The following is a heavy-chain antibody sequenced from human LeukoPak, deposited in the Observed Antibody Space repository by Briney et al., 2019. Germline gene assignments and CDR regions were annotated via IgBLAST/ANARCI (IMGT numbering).Heavy chain of an antibody. CDR2: IYYSGST. D-gene: IGHD6-19*01. Sequence: KPSETLSLTCTVSGGSISSSSYFWGWIRQPPGKGLEWIGSIYYSGSTYYNPSLKSRVTISVDTSKNQFSLQLNSITAADTAVYYCARHAAQGQWLLYCDYWGQGTLVTVSS. J-gene: IGHJ4*02. CDR1: GGSISSSSYF. V-gene: IGHV4-39*01. CDR3: ARHAAQGQWLLYCDY.